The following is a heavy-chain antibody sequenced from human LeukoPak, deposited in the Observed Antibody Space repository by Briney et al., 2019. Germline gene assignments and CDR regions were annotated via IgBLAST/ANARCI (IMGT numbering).Heavy chain of an antibody. CDR2: IWNDGTNT. J-gene: IGHJ4*02. V-gene: IGHV3-33*08. CDR1: GFTFSNSA. Sequence: GGSLRLSCAASGFTFSNSAMSWVRQAPGKGLEWVALIWNDGTNTYYADSVKGRFTTSRDNSKNTLYLQMNSLRAEDTAVYYCAGDTPPGGDFYFDYWGQGTLVIVSS. D-gene: IGHD3-16*01. CDR3: AGDTPPGGDFYFDY.